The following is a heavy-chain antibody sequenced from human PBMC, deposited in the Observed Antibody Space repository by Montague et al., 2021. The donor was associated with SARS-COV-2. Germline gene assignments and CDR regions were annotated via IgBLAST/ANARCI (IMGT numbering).Heavy chain of an antibody. CDR1: GFSLSTSGMC. Sequence: PALVTPTQTLTLTCTFSGFSLSTSGMCMTWIRQPPGKALEWLARIDWDGDKYYNTSLKSRLTISKDTSKKLVVLTMTNMDPVDTATYYCARSPSYTYYYNGMYVWGRGTTVTVSS. CDR2: IDWDGDK. V-gene: IGHV2-70*11. D-gene: IGHD1-1*01. J-gene: IGHJ6*02. CDR3: ARSPSYTYYYNGMYV.